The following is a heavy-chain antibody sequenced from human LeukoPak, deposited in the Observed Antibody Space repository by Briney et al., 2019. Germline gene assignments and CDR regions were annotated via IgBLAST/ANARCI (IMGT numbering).Heavy chain of an antibody. CDR3: ARMRSSGYYLL. J-gene: IGHJ4*02. Sequence: PGGSLRLSCAASGFTFSSYWMSWVRQAPGKGLEWVANIKQDGSEKYYVDSVKGRFTISRDNAKNSLYLQMNSLRAKDTAVYYCARMRSSGYYLLWGQGTLVTVSS. V-gene: IGHV3-7*01. D-gene: IGHD3-22*01. CDR2: IKQDGSEK. CDR1: GFTFSSYW.